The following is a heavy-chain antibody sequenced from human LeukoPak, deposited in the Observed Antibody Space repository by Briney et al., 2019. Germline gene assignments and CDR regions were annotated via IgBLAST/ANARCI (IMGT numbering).Heavy chain of an antibody. D-gene: IGHD3-16*01. CDR1: GFTFSSYG. Sequence: GGSLRLSCAASGFTFSSYGMSWVRQAPGKGLEWVSVIYSGGSTYYADSVKGRFTISRDNSKNTLYLQMNSLRAEDTAVYYCAKVGRYYYYYMDVWGKGTTVTVSS. V-gene: IGHV3-53*01. J-gene: IGHJ6*03. CDR2: IYSGGST. CDR3: AKVGRYYYYYMDV.